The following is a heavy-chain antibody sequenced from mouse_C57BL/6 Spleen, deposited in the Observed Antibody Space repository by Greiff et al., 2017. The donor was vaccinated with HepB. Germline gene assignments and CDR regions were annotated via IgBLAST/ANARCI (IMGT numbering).Heavy chain of an antibody. CDR3: ARSPYGNYVGWYFDV. D-gene: IGHD2-1*01. CDR1: GYTFTSYW. V-gene: IGHV1-72*01. J-gene: IGHJ1*03. CDR2: IDPNSGGT. Sequence: QVQLQQPGAELVKPGASVKLSCKASGYTFTSYWMHWVKQRPGRGLEWIGRIDPNSGGTKYNEKFKSKATLTIDKPSSTAYMQLSSLTSEDSAVYYCARSPYGNYVGWYFDVWGTGTTVTVSS.